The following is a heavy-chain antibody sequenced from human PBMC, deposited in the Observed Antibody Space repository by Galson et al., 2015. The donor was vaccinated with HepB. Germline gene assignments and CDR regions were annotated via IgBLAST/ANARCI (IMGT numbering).Heavy chain of an antibody. J-gene: IGHJ4*02. CDR3: ARGSLNCGGDCYYFDY. CDR2: IIPILGIA. D-gene: IGHD2-21*02. Sequence: SVKVSCKASGGTFSSYAISWVRQAPGQGLEWMGRIIPILGIANYAQKFQGRVTITADKSTSTAYMELSSLRSEDTAVYYCARGSLNCGGDCYYFDYWGQGTLVTVSS. V-gene: IGHV1-69*04. CDR1: GGTFSSYA.